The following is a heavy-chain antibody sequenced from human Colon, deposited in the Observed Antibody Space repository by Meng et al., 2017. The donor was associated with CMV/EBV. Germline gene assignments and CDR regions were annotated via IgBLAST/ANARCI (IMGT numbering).Heavy chain of an antibody. V-gene: IGHV1-69*13. J-gene: IGHJ5*02. CDR3: VRGTIEAPPVPIDP. CDR1: GDTFNNYA. CDR2: IIPMFGIP. Sequence: VQITCRSSGDTFNNYANNWVRLAPGQGLEWLGGIIPMFGIPHYAQKFHDRLTITTDESATTGYMDLTSLKSEDTAVYYCVRGTIEAPPVPIDPWGQGTLVTVSS. D-gene: IGHD6-6*01.